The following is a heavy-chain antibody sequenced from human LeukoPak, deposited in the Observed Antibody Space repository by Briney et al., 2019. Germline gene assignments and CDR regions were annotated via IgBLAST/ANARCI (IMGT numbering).Heavy chain of an antibody. CDR2: IIPIFGTA. V-gene: IGHV1-69*05. D-gene: IGHD6-13*01. CDR3: ARVSSWYGREVY. CDR1: GGTFSSYA. J-gene: IGHJ4*02. Sequence: GSSVKVSCKASGGTFSSYAISWVRQAPGQGLEWMGGIIPIFGTANYAQKLQGRVTMTTDTSTSTAYMELRSLRSDDTAVYYCARVSSWYGREVYWGQGTLVTVSS.